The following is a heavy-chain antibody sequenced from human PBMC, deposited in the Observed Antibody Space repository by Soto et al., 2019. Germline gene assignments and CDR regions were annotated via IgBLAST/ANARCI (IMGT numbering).Heavy chain of an antibody. V-gene: IGHV1-69*01. Sequence: QVQLVQSGAEVKKPGSSVKVSCKASGGTFSSYAISWVRQAPGQGLEWMGGIIPIFGTANYAQKFQGRVTITAEESTSTAYMELSGLRSEDTVVYYCARWDPGVTFGGVIVLDYWGQGTLVTVSS. CDR2: IIPIFGTA. CDR3: ARWDPGVTFGGVIVLDY. D-gene: IGHD3-16*02. CDR1: GGTFSSYA. J-gene: IGHJ4*02.